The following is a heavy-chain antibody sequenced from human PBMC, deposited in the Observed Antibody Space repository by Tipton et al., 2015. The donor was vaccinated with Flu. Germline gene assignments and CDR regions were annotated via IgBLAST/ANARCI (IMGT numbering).Heavy chain of an antibody. CDR3: ARRDFSNYVSEPKNWFDF. CDR2: IYHSGTT. CDR1: GFSVGNGYY. V-gene: IGHV4-38-2*01. D-gene: IGHD4-11*01. J-gene: IGHJ5*01. Sequence: TLSLTCAVSGFSVGNGYYWGWIRQPPGKGLEWIGSIYHSGTTYYSSFLKSRISISLDTSKNQFPLRLNSVTAADTAVYFCARRDFSNYVSEPKNWFDFWGRGTLVTVSS.